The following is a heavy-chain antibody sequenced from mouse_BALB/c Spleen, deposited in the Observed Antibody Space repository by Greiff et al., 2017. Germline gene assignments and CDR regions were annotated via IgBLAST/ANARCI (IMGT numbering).Heavy chain of an antibody. CDR1: GFAFSSYD. D-gene: IGHD1-1*01. CDR3: ARHDTTVGYFDY. J-gene: IGHJ2*01. CDR2: ISSGGGST. V-gene: IGHV5-12-1*01. Sequence: EVQVVESGGGLVKPGGSLKLSCAASGFAFSSYDMSWVRQTPEKRLEWVAYISSGGGSTYYPDTVKGRFTISRDNAKNTLYLQMSSLKSEDTAMYYCARHDTTVGYFDYWGQGTTLTVSS.